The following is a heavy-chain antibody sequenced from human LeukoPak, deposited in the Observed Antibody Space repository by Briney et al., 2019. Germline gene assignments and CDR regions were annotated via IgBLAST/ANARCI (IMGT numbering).Heavy chain of an antibody. D-gene: IGHD4-17*01. Sequence: RGSLRLSCAASGFTFSSYGMHWVRQAPGKGLEWVAVTSYDGSNKYYADSVKGRFTISRDNSKNTLYLQMNSLRAEDTAVYYCAKALDPKYGDYGDYWGQGTLVTVSS. CDR1: GFTFSSYG. CDR3: AKALDPKYGDYGDY. V-gene: IGHV3-30*18. J-gene: IGHJ4*02. CDR2: TSYDGSNK.